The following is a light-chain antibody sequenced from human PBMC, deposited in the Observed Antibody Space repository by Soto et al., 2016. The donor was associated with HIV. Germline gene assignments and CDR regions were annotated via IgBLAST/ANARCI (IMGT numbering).Light chain of an antibody. Sequence: CVLTQPPSVSVAPGKTATITCGGDNIGRKSVNWYQQKPGQAPVLVVYDDTDRPSGISGRFAGSNSGSAATLTITKVEFGDEADYYCQVWDETSDSAVFAGGTKVTVL. V-gene: IGLV3-21*03. J-gene: IGLJ2*01. CDR1: NIGRKS. CDR2: DDT. CDR3: QVWDETSDSAV.